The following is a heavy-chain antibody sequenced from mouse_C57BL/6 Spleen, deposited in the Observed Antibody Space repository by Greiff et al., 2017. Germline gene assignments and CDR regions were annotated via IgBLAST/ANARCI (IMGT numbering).Heavy chain of an antibody. V-gene: IGHV1-76*01. J-gene: IGHJ3*01. Sequence: VHLVESGAELVRPGASVKLSCKASGYTFTDYYINWVKQRPGQGLEWIARIYPGSGNTYYNEKFKGKATLTAEKSSSTAYMQLSSLTSEDSAVYFCARWDGVAYWGQGTLVTVSA. CDR1: GYTFTDYY. D-gene: IGHD2-3*01. CDR3: ARWDGVAY. CDR2: IYPGSGNT.